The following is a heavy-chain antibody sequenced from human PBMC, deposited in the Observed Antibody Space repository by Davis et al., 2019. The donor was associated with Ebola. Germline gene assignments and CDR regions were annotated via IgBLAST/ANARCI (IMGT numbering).Heavy chain of an antibody. CDR2: FCTSTDT. V-gene: IGHV3-23*01. CDR1: GFIFSSFV. CDR3: AKDNRNIWSEV. J-gene: IGHJ3*01. D-gene: IGHD2/OR15-2a*01. Sequence: GGSLRLSCSASGFIFSSFVMSWFRLAPGKGREWVWPFCTSTDTYYAASVKGRFTISRDNSKNTLYLQMNGLRVDDTAIYYCAKDNRNIWSEVWGQGTMVTVSS.